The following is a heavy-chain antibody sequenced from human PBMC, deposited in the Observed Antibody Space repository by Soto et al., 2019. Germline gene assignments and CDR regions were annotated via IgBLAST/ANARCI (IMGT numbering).Heavy chain of an antibody. J-gene: IGHJ4*02. CDR1: GGSISSYY. Sequence: LSLTCTVSGGSISSYYWSWIRQPAVKGLEWIGRIYTSGSTNYNPSLKSRVTMSVDTSKNQFSLKLSSVTAADTAVYYCARSNPYYDFWSGYYRGWYFDYWGQGTLVTVSS. CDR2: IYTSGST. CDR3: ARSNPYYDFWSGYYRGWYFDY. V-gene: IGHV4-4*07. D-gene: IGHD3-3*01.